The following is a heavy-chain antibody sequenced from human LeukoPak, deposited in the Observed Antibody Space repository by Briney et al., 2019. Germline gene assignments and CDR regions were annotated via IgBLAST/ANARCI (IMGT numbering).Heavy chain of an antibody. D-gene: IGHD3-16*02. CDR2: IYPGDSDT. Sequence: GGALESSCEGAGCSFTSYWSGWGRRRAGEGGEGMGIIYPGDSDTRYSPSFQGQVTISADKSISTAYLQWSSLKASDTAMYYCARLIGQARRYAFDIWGQGTMVTVSS. CDR1: GCSFTSYW. J-gene: IGHJ3*02. CDR3: ARLIGQARRYAFDI. V-gene: IGHV5-51*01.